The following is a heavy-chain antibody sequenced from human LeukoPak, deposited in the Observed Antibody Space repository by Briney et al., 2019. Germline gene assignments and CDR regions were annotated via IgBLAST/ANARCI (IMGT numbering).Heavy chain of an antibody. CDR1: GGSISSYY. J-gene: IGHJ4*02. V-gene: IGHV4-59*08. Sequence: SETLSLTCTVSGGSISSYYWSWIRQPPGKGLEWIGYIYYSGSTNYNPSLKSRVTISVDTSKNQFSLKLSSVTAADTAVYYCARHGLQYSSSPYFDYWGQGTLVTASS. CDR2: IYYSGST. CDR3: ARHGLQYSSSPYFDY. D-gene: IGHD6-6*01.